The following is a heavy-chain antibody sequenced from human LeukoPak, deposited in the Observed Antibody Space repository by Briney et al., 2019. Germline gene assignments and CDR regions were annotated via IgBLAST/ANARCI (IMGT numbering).Heavy chain of an antibody. V-gene: IGHV3-43*01. CDR3: AKLAPERGYSYGYGNYYYGMDV. CDR2: ISWDGGST. D-gene: IGHD5-18*01. Sequence: PGGSLRLSCAASGFTFDDYTTHWVRQAPGKGLEWVSLISWDGGSTYYADSVKGRFTISRDNSKNSLYLQMNSLRTEDTALYYCAKLAPERGYSYGYGNYYYGMDVWGQGTTVTVSS. J-gene: IGHJ6*02. CDR1: GFTFDDYT.